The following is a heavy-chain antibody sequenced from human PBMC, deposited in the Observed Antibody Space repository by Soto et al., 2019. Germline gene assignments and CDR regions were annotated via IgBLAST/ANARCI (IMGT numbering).Heavy chain of an antibody. J-gene: IGHJ5*02. D-gene: IGHD6-6*01. Sequence: PSETLSLTCAVSGGSISSSNWWSWVRQPPGKGLEWIGEIYHSGSTNYNPSLKSRVTISVDKSKNQFSLKLSSVTAADTAVYYCARGFARAGSSSPGRSWFDPWGQGTLVTVSS. CDR3: ARGFARAGSSSPGRSWFDP. CDR2: IYHSGST. CDR1: GGSISSSNW. V-gene: IGHV4-4*02.